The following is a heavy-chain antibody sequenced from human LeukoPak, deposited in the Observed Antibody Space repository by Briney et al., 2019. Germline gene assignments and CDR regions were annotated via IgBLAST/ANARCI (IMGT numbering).Heavy chain of an antibody. CDR3: ARAPHLWPTYYDYYYMDV. CDR1: GFTFSTYW. D-gene: IGHD3-10*01. J-gene: IGHJ6*03. V-gene: IGHV3-7*01. CDR2: IKQDGSEK. Sequence: PGGSLRLSCAASGFTFSTYWMSWVRQAPGKGLEWVANIKQDGSEKYYVDSVKGRFTISRDNAKNSLYLQMNSLRAEDTAVYYCARAPHLWPTYYDYYYMDVWGKGTTVTVSS.